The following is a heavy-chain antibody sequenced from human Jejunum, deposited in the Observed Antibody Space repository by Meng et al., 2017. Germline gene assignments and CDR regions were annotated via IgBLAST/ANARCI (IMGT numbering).Heavy chain of an antibody. J-gene: IGHJ4*02. CDR2: VWPSGAT. D-gene: IGHD1-14*01. Sequence: HVPLPDSGPGLVKPSGTLSLTCTVSGVSTTAPFYWTWIRQAPGKGLEWIGEVWPSGATYYNPSLSSRITISIDTSNNQFSLEVAFLTAADTAVYYCARAIRERYFDSWGQGTLVTVSS. V-gene: IGHV4-4*02. CDR1: GVSTTAPFY. CDR3: ARAIRERYFDS.